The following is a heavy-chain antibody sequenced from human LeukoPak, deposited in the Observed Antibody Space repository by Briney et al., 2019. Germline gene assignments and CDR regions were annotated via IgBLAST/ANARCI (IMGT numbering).Heavy chain of an antibody. D-gene: IGHD1-1*01. CDR1: GFTFSNYG. CDR2: ISAGGDT. CDR3: AKTFNWSYFDY. Sequence: PGGSLRLSCAASGFTFSNYGMSWVRQAPGKGLEWVSTISAGGDTYYANSVGGRFTISRGISKNTLYLQMNSLRAEDTAVYYCAKTFNWSYFDYWGQGTLVTVSS. J-gene: IGHJ4*02. V-gene: IGHV3-23*01.